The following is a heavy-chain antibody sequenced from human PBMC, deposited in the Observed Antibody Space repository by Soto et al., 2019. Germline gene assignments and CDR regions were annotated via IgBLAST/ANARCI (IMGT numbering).Heavy chain of an antibody. Sequence: GGSLRLSCAASGFTFHGYTMHWDRQAPGKGLEWVSLINWDGTNKYYADSVKGRFTISRDNGKNSLYLQMNSLRTEDTALYYCAKEAGTIYFDYWGQGALVTVSS. CDR2: INWDGTNK. J-gene: IGHJ4*02. D-gene: IGHD6-13*01. CDR1: GFTFHGYT. V-gene: IGHV3-43*01. CDR3: AKEAGTIYFDY.